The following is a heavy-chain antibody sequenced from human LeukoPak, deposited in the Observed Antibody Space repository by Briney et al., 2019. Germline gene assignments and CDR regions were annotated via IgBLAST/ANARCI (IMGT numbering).Heavy chain of an antibody. J-gene: IGHJ3*02. V-gene: IGHV3-21*01. CDR3: ARFYYDSSGYYGDAFDI. CDR1: GFTFSSYS. CDR2: ISSSSSYI. Sequence: GGSLRLSCAASGFTFSSYSMNWVRQAPGKGLEWVSSISSSSSYIYYAGSVKGRFTISRDNAKNSLYLQMNSLRAEDTAVYYCARFYYDSSGYYGDAFDIWGQGTMVTVSS. D-gene: IGHD3-22*01.